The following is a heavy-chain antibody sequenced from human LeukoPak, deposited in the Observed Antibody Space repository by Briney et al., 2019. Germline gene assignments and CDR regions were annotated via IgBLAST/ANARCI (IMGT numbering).Heavy chain of an antibody. CDR1: GGSISSGSYY. Sequence: SQTLSLTCTVSGGSISSGSYYWSWIRQPAGKGLEWIGRIYTSGSTNYNPSLKSRVTISVDTSKNQFSLKLSSVTAADTAVYYCASRGFRELSDPYYYYYMDVWGKGTTVTVSS. J-gene: IGHJ6*03. CDR3: ASRGFRELSDPYYYYYMDV. CDR2: IYTSGST. V-gene: IGHV4-61*02. D-gene: IGHD3-10*01.